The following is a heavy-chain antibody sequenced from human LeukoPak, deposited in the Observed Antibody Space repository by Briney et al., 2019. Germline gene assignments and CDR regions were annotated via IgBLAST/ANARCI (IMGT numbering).Heavy chain of an antibody. J-gene: IGHJ5*02. Sequence: ASVKVSCKASGYTFTGYYMHWVRQAPGQGLEWMGRINPNSGDTNYAQKFQGRVTMTRDTSINTVYMELRRLRFDDTAVYYCARDLNPGNWFDPWGQGTLVTVSS. D-gene: IGHD3-9*01. CDR1: GYTFTGYY. V-gene: IGHV1-2*06. CDR3: ARDLNPGNWFDP. CDR2: INPNSGDT.